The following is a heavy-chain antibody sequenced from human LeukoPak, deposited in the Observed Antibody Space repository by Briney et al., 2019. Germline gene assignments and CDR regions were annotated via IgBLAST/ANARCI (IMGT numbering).Heavy chain of an antibody. CDR3: ARAGYSGYDHLIYFDY. D-gene: IGHD5-12*01. V-gene: IGHV4-59*01. J-gene: IGHJ4*02. CDR2: IYYSGST. Sequence: SETLSLTCTVSGGSISSYYWSWIRQPPGKGLEWIGYIYYSGSTNYNPSLKSRVTISVDTSKNQFSLKLSSVTAADTAVYYCARAGYSGYDHLIYFDYWGQGTLVTVSS. CDR1: GGSISSYY.